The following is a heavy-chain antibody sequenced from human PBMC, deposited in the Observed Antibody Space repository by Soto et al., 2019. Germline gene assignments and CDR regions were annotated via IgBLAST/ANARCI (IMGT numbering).Heavy chain of an antibody. V-gene: IGHV3-21*01. CDR1: GFTFSSYS. Sequence: EVQLVESGGGLVKPGGSLRLSCAASGFTFSSYSMNWVRQAPGKGLEWVSSISSSSSYIYYADSVKGRFTISRDNAKNALDLQMNSLRAEDTAVYYCARDSVKRNDDGAGSYFLVDYWGQGTLVTVSS. CDR3: ARDSVKRNDDGAGSYFLVDY. D-gene: IGHD3-10*01. CDR2: ISSSSSYI. J-gene: IGHJ4*02.